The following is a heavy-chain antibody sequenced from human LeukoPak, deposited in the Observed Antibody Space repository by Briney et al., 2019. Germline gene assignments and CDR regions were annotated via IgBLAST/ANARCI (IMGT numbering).Heavy chain of an antibody. J-gene: IGHJ3*02. D-gene: IGHD1-7*01. Sequence: GGSLRLSCAASGFTFSSYAMSWVRQAPGKGLEWVSAISGSGGSTYYADSVEGRFTISRDNSKNTLYLQMNSLRAEDTAVYYCAKDLFREELPNAFDIWGQGTMVTASS. CDR1: GFTFSSYA. V-gene: IGHV3-23*01. CDR2: ISGSGGST. CDR3: AKDLFREELPNAFDI.